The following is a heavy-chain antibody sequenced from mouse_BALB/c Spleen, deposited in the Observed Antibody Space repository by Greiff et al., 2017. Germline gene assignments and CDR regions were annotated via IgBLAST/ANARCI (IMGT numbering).Heavy chain of an antibody. J-gene: IGHJ3*01. CDR2: ILPGSGST. CDR1: GYTFSSYW. V-gene: IGHV1-9*01. CDR3: AIYYYGSSWGFAY. D-gene: IGHD1-1*01. Sequence: QVQLQQSGAELMKPGASVKISCKATGYTFSSYWIEWVKQRPGHGLEWIGEILPGSGSTNYNEKFKGKATFTADTTSNTAYMQLSSLTSEDSAVYYCAIYYYGSSWGFAYWGQGTLVTVSA.